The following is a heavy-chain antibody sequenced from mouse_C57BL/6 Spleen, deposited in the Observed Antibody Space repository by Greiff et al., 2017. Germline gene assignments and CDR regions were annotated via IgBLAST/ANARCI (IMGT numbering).Heavy chain of an antibody. CDR1: GFSLSTFGMG. CDR3: ARIANYYRSSYYAMDY. D-gene: IGHD1-1*01. CDR2: IWWDDDK. V-gene: IGHV8-8*01. J-gene: IGHJ4*01. Sequence: QVTLKVCGPGILQPSQTLSLTCSFSGFSLSTFGMGVGWIRQPSGKGLEWLAHIWWDDDKYYNPALKSRLTISKDTSKNQVFLKIANVDTADTATYYCARIANYYRSSYYAMDYWGQGTSVTVSS.